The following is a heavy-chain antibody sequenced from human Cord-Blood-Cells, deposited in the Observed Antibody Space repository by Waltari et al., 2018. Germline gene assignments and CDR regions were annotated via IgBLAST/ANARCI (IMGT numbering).Heavy chain of an antibody. J-gene: IGHJ4*02. CDR3: ASYYYYDSSGYYFDY. CDR2: INHSGST. CDR1: GGSFRGYS. Sequence: QVQLQQWGAGLLKPSETLSLTCAVYGGSFRGYSWSWIRQPPGKGLEWIGEINHSGSTNYNPSLKSRVTISVDTSKNQFSLKLSSVTAADTAVYYCASYYYYDSSGYYFDYWGQGTLVTVSS. D-gene: IGHD3-22*01. V-gene: IGHV4-34*01.